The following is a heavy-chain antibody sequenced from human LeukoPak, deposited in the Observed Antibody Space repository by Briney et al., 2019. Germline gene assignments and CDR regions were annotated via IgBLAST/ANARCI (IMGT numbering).Heavy chain of an antibody. D-gene: IGHD3-16*01. J-gene: IGHJ4*02. CDR1: GGAISTSTYF. CDR2: IYYSGST. CDR3: AREESTYTFDY. Sequence: SETLSLTCTVSGGAISTSTYFWGWVRQAPGKGLEWIGYIYYSGSTYYNPSLKSRVTISVDTSKNQFSLKLSSVTAADTAVYYCAREESTYTFDYWGQGTLVTVSS. V-gene: IGHV4-30-4*08.